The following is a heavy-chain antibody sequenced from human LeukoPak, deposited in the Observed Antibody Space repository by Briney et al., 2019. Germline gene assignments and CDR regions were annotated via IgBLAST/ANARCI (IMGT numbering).Heavy chain of an antibody. J-gene: IGHJ4*02. CDR3: ARGDMIVVVSTPA. CDR2: ISSSGSTI. Sequence: PGGSLRLSCAASGFTFSDYNMSWIRQAPGKGLEWVSYISSSGSTIYYADSVKGRFTISRDNAKNSLYLQMNSQRAEDTAVYYCARGDMIVVVSTPAWGQGTLVTVSS. D-gene: IGHD3-22*01. V-gene: IGHV3-11*01. CDR1: GFTFSDYN.